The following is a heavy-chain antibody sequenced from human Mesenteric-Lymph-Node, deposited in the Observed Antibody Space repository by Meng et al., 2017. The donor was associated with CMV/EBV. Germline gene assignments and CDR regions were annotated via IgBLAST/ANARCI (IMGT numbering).Heavy chain of an antibody. CDR3: ARAGPYSSSRHWDY. D-gene: IGHD6-13*01. J-gene: IGHJ4*02. Sequence: GESLKISCAASGFTFSSYSMNWVRQAPGKGLEWVAKIKQDGSEKYYVDSVKGRFTISRDNAKISLYLQMNSLRAEDTAVYYCARAGPYSSSRHWDYWGQGTLVTVSS. CDR2: IKQDGSEK. CDR1: GFTFSSYS. V-gene: IGHV3-7*01.